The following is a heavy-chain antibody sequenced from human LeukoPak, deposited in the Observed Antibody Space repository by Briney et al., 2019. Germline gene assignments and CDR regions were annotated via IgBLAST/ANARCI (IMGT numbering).Heavy chain of an antibody. CDR1: GGSISSSSYH. Sequence: SETLSLTCTVSGGSISSSSYHWGWIRQPPGKGLEWIGSIYYSGSTYYNPSLKSRVTISVDTSKNQFSLKLSSVTAADTAVYYCARRPAAMVNWFDPWGQGTLVTVSS. CDR3: ARRPAAMVNWFDP. CDR2: IYYSGST. V-gene: IGHV4-39*01. D-gene: IGHD2-2*01. J-gene: IGHJ5*02.